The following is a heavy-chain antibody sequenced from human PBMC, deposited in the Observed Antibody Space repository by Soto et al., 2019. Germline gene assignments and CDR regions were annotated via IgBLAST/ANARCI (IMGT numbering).Heavy chain of an antibody. Sequence: RASVKVSCKAPGYTFSDYYIHWVRQAPGQGLEWMGWINPNSGGTKYAPKFQGGVTMTRDTSITTAYMELSRLGSGDTAVYYCAREPATAKPEGVDFWGQGTLVTVSS. V-gene: IGHV1-2*02. CDR1: GYTFSDYY. D-gene: IGHD1-1*01. J-gene: IGHJ4*02. CDR2: INPNSGGT. CDR3: AREPATAKPEGVDF.